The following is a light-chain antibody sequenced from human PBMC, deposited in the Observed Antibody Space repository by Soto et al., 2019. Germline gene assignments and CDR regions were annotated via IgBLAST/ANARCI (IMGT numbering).Light chain of an antibody. CDR3: QQYNSYSPWT. Sequence: FQITQSPSTLPASVGARVTITCRASQSISNWLAWYQQKPGTAPKVLIYDASSLESGVPSRFSGSGSGTEFTLTISSLQPDDFATYYCQQYNSYSPWTFGQGTKVDIK. CDR1: QSISNW. J-gene: IGKJ1*01. V-gene: IGKV1-5*01. CDR2: DAS.